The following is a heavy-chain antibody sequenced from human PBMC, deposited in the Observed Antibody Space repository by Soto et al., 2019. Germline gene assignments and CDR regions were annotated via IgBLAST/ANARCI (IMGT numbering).Heavy chain of an antibody. Sequence: QAQLVESGGGLVKPGGSLTLSCAVSGFKVSDYYMSWIRQAPGKGLDWVSMISRSGNTIHYADPVKGRFTISKDNDKNSLYLLMTRLSPEDTAVYYCARGENAFLDYWMDVWGKGTTVNVSP. V-gene: IGHV3-11*01. CDR3: ARGENAFLDYWMDV. J-gene: IGHJ6*04. D-gene: IGHD5-12*01. CDR1: GFKVSDYY. CDR2: ISRSGNTI.